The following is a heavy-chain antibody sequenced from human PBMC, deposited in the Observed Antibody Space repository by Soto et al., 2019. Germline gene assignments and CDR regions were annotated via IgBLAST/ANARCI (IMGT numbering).Heavy chain of an antibody. Sequence: QVQLVQSGAEVKQPGSSVKVSCQASGVTFSSFAISWVRQAPGQGLEWMGGIIPIFRTPNYAQNFQRIVTIIADQSTRSVYMELSRLRSDDTAVYYCARSTGSVIRPGTHRFNWFAPWGQGTLPTASS. CDR3: ARSTGSVIRPGTHRFNWFAP. CDR1: GVTFSSFA. CDR2: IIPIFRTP. D-gene: IGHD6-13*01. J-gene: IGHJ5*02. V-gene: IGHV1-69*01.